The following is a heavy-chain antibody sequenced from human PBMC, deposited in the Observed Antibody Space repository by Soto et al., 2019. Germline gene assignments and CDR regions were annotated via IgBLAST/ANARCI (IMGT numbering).Heavy chain of an antibody. CDR3: AKSLWTVAGSFDY. D-gene: IGHD6-19*01. V-gene: IGHV3-9*01. CDR1: GFTFDDYA. J-gene: IGHJ4*02. Sequence: EVQLVESGGGLVQPGRSLRLSCAASGFTFDDYAMHWVRQAPGKGLEWVSGISWNSGSIGYADSVKGRFTIYRDNAKNSLYLKMNSLRAEDTALYYCAKSLWTVAGSFDYWGQGTLVTVSS. CDR2: ISWNSGSI.